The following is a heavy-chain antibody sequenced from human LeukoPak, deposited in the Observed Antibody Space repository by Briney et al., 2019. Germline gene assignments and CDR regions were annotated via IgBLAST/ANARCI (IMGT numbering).Heavy chain of an antibody. CDR2: IKQDGSEK. V-gene: IGHV3-7*03. CDR1: GFTFSSYD. D-gene: IGHD4-17*01. CDR3: ARDVYLRGSYGDYLGPDY. Sequence: GGSLRLSCAASGFTFSSYDMSWVRQAPGKGLEWVDNIKQDGSEKYYVDSVKGRFTISRDNAKNSLYLQMNSLRAEDTAVYYCARDVYLRGSYGDYLGPDYWGQGTLVTVSS. J-gene: IGHJ4*02.